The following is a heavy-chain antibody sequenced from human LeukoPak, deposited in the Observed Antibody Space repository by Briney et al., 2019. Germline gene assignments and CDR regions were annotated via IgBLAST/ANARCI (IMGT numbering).Heavy chain of an antibody. CDR1: GGSISSYY. CDR3: ARDLGPIYYYGSGSYYTPDYYYYGMDV. V-gene: IGHV4-59*01. CDR2: IYFSGST. Sequence: PSETLSLTCTVSGGSISSYYWSWIRQPPGKGLEWIGYIYFSGSTNYNPSLKSRVTISVDTSKNQFSLKLSSVTAADTAVYYCARDLGPIYYYGSGSYYTPDYYYYGMDVWGQGTTVTVSS. D-gene: IGHD3-10*01. J-gene: IGHJ6*02.